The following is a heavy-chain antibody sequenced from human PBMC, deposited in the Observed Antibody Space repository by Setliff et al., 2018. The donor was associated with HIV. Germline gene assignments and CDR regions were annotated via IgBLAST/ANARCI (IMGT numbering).Heavy chain of an antibody. CDR1: GYTFTSYD. J-gene: IGHJ3*02. D-gene: IGHD6-13*01. Sequence: ASVKVSCKASGYTFTSYDINWVRPATGQGREWMGWMNPNSGNTGYAQKFQGRVTMTRNTAISTAYMELSSLRSEDTAVYYCARGSSYSSSWYVFRPQALNDAFDIWAQGTMVTVSS. V-gene: IGHV1-8*02. CDR3: ARGSSYSSSWYVFRPQALNDAFDI. CDR2: MNPNSGNT.